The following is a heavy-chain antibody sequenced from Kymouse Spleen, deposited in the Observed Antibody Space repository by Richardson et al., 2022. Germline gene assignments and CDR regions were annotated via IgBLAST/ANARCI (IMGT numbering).Heavy chain of an antibody. CDR1: GGSISSSSYY. Sequence: QLQLQESGPGLVKPSETLSLTCTVSGGSISSSSYYWGWIRQPPGKGLEWIGSIYYSGSTYYNPSLKSRVTISVDTSKNQFSLKLSSVTAADTAVYYCARQRLQYAFDYWGQGTLVTVSS. D-gene: IGHD4-11,IGHD4-11*01. CDR2: IYYSGST. V-gene: IGHV4-39*01. CDR3: ARQRLQYAFDY. J-gene: IGHJ4*02.